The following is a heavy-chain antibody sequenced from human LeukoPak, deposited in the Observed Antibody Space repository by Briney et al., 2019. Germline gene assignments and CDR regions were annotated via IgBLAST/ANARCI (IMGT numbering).Heavy chain of an antibody. J-gene: IGHJ4*02. Sequence: GGSLRLSCAPSGFPFSSYWMSWVRQAPGKGLEWVANIKQDGSEKNYVDSVKGRFTISRDNAKNSLYLQVNSLRAEDTAVYYCARDRIAAAGAIVYWGQGALVTVSS. CDR1: GFPFSSYW. D-gene: IGHD6-13*01. CDR2: IKQDGSEK. CDR3: ARDRIAAAGAIVY. V-gene: IGHV3-7*01.